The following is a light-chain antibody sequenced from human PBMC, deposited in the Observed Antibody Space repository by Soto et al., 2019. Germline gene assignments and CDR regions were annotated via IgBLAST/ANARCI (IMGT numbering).Light chain of an antibody. Sequence: QSVLTQPASVSGSPGQSITISCTGPSNDVGGYNYVSWYQQHPGQAPKLIIYEVSDRPSGVSPRFSGSKSGNTASLTISGLQVEDEADYFCTSYTSTTPYVFGSGTKVTVL. CDR2: EVS. V-gene: IGLV2-14*01. CDR1: SNDVGGYNY. J-gene: IGLJ1*01. CDR3: TSYTSTTPYV.